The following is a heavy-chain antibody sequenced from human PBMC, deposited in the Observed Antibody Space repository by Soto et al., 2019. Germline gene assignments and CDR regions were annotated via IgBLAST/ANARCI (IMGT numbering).Heavy chain of an antibody. CDR1: GYTFTSYY. J-gene: IGHJ1*01. V-gene: IGHV1-46*01. D-gene: IGHD2-21*02. Sequence: ASVKVSCKASGYTFTSYYMHWVRQAPGQGLEWMGIINPSGGSTSYAQKFQGRVTMTRDTSTSTVYMELSSLRSEDTAVYYCARDSGVTATIEYFQHWGQGTLVTVAS. CDR3: ARDSGVTATIEYFQH. CDR2: INPSGGST.